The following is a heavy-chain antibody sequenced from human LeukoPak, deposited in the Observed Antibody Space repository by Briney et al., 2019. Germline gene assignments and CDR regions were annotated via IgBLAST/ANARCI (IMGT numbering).Heavy chain of an antibody. CDR3: ARGSGSYGSYYFGY. J-gene: IGHJ4*02. Sequence: GASVKVSCKASGYTFTSYDINWVRQATGQGLEWMGWMNPNSGNTGYAQKFQGRVTITRNTSISTAYMELSSLRSEDTAVYYCARGSGSYGSYYFGYWGQGTLVTVSS. CDR2: MNPNSGNT. V-gene: IGHV1-8*03. CDR1: GYTFTSYD. D-gene: IGHD1-26*01.